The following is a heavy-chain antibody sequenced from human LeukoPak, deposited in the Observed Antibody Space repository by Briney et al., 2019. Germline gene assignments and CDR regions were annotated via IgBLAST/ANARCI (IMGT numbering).Heavy chain of an antibody. J-gene: IGHJ4*02. D-gene: IGHD1-26*01. CDR2: FNPYSGAT. CDR3: ARGAKVGATFDY. CDR1: GYTFTSYD. V-gene: IGHV1-2*02. Sequence: ASVKVSCKASGYTFTSYDINWVRQATGQGLQWMGVFNPYSGATNYARNFQGRVTMTLDTSITTAYMELIRLRVDDTAIYFCARGAKVGATFDYWGQGTLLTVSS.